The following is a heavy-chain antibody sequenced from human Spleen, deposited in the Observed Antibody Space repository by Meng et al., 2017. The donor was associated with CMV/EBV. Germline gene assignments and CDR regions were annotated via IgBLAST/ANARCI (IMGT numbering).Heavy chain of an antibody. CDR2: IRYDGSNK. Sequence: GESLKISCAASGFTFSSYGMHWVRQAPVKGLEWVAFIRYDGSNKYYADSVKGRFTISRDNSKNTLYLQMNSLRAEDTAVYYCAKDAGYSSGWYFDYWGQGTLVTVSS. J-gene: IGHJ4*02. D-gene: IGHD6-19*01. CDR1: GFTFSSYG. V-gene: IGHV3-30*02. CDR3: AKDAGYSSGWYFDY.